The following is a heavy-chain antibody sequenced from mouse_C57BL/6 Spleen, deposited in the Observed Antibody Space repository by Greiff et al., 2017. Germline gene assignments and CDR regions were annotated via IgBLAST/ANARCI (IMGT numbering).Heavy chain of an antibody. CDR2: IYPGDGDT. D-gene: IGHD1-1*01. CDR3: AREGVVARYFDV. V-gene: IGHV1-82*01. Sequence: QVQLQQSGPELVKPGASVKISCKASGYAFSSSWMNWVKQRPGKGLEWIGRIYPGDGDTNYNGKFKGKATLTADKSSSTAYMQLSSLTSEDSAVYFCAREGVVARYFDVWGTGTTVTVSS. J-gene: IGHJ1*03. CDR1: GYAFSSSW.